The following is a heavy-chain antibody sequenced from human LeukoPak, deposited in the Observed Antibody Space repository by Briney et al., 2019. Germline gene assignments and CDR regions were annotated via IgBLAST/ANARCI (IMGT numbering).Heavy chain of an antibody. J-gene: IGHJ4*02. CDR1: GFTFSSYW. CDR2: IKQDGSEK. D-gene: IGHD3-22*01. Sequence: GGSLRLSCAASGFTFSSYWMSRVRQAPGKGLEWVGNIKQDGSEKYYVDSVKGRFTISRDNAKNSPYLQMNSLRAEDTAVYYCARDYYDSSGQQDYWGQGTLVTASS. CDR3: ARDYYDSSGQQDY. V-gene: IGHV3-7*01.